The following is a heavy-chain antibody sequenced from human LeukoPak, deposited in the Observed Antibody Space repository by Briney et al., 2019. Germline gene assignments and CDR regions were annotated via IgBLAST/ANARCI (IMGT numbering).Heavy chain of an antibody. J-gene: IGHJ4*02. CDR2: TYYSGST. CDR1: GGSITSAGYY. D-gene: IGHD5-18*01. Sequence: SQTLSLTCTVPGGSITSAGYYCSWIRQHPGNGLEWLRYTYYSGSTYYNPSLKSRVTISVDTSKNQFSLKLSSVTAADTAVYYCARAEEDTAMAPQYYFDYWGQGTLVTVSS. CDR3: ARAEEDTAMAPQYYFDY. V-gene: IGHV4-31*03.